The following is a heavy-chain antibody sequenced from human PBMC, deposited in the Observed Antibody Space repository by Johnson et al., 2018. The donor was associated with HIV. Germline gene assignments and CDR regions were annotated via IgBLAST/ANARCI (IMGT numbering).Heavy chain of an antibody. Sequence: QVQLVESGGGVVQPGRSLRLSCTASGFTFSSYGLHWVRQAPGKGLEWVAVIWYDGSSKYYADSVKGRFTISSDNSKNTLYLQMNSLRAEDTAVYYCASLPWGFYTFDIWGQGTMVTVSS. J-gene: IGHJ3*02. CDR2: IWYDGSSK. CDR1: GFTFSSYG. CDR3: ASLPWGFYTFDI. V-gene: IGHV3-33*01. D-gene: IGHD2-2*02.